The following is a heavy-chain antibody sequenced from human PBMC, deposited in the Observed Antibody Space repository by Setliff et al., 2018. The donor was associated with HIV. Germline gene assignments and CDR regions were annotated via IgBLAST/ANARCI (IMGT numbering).Heavy chain of an antibody. CDR2: IRYDDSYK. V-gene: IGHV3-30*02. Sequence: GGSLRLSCAASGFTSSFYGMHWVRQAPGKGLEWVAFIRYDDSYKFYADSVKGRFTISSDNSKNTLYLQMNSLRADDTAVYYCAKNLYRSPWSPLDYWGQGTLVTVSS. CDR1: GFTSSFYG. CDR3: AKNLYRSPWSPLDY. J-gene: IGHJ4*02. D-gene: IGHD6-19*01.